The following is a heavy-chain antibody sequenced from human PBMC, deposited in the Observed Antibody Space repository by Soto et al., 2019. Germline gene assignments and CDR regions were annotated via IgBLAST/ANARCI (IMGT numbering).Heavy chain of an antibody. V-gene: IGHV3-21*01. CDR3: AREGIAAALYY. CDR1: GFTFSSYS. D-gene: IGHD6-13*01. Sequence: EVQLVESGGGLVKPGGSLRLSCAASGFTFSSYSMNWVRQAPGKGLEWVSSISSSSSYIYYADSVKGRFTISRDNAKKSLYLQVNSLRAEDTAVYYCAREGIAAALYYWGQGTLVTVSS. J-gene: IGHJ4*02. CDR2: ISSSSSYI.